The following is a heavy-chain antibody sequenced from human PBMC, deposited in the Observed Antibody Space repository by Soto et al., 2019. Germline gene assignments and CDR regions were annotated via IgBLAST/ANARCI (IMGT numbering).Heavy chain of an antibody. J-gene: IGHJ6*02. CDR1: GGTFSSYA. D-gene: IGHD5-12*01. V-gene: IGHV1-69*13. CDR2: IIPIFGTA. Sequence: SVKVSCKASGGTFSSYAISWVRQAPGQGLEWMGGIIPIFGTANYAQKFQGRVTITADESTSTAYMELSSLRSEDTAVYYCARGGWPRSLYYYGMDVWGQGTTVTVSS. CDR3: ARGGWPRSLYYYGMDV.